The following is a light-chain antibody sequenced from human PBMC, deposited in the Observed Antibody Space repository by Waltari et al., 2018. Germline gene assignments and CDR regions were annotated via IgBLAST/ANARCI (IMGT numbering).Light chain of an antibody. CDR1: SSNTGSNT. Sequence: QSVLTQPPSASGTPGQRVTISCSGRSSNTGSNTVNWYQQPPGTAPKLLIHTNNKRPSGVPDRFSGSRSGTSGSLAISGLQSEDEADYYCAAWDESLKGPVFGGGTKLTVL. CDR3: AAWDESLKGPV. CDR2: TNN. J-gene: IGLJ2*01. V-gene: IGLV1-44*01.